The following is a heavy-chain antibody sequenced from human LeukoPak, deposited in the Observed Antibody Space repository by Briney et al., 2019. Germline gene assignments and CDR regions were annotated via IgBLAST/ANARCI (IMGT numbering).Heavy chain of an antibody. CDR3: AREGYSYGAWYFDY. D-gene: IGHD5-18*01. CDR2: IRYDGSNK. J-gene: IGHJ4*02. CDR1: GFTFSSFG. V-gene: IGHV3-30*02. Sequence: GGSLRLSCAASGFTFSSFGIHWVRQAPGKGLEWVAFIRYDGSNKYYADSVKGRFTISRDNPKNTLYLQMNSLRAEDTAVYYCAREGYSYGAWYFDYWGQGTLVTVSS.